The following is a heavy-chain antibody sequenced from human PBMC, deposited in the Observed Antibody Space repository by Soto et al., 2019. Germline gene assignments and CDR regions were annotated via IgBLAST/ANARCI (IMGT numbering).Heavy chain of an antibody. Sequence: ASVKVSCKASGYTFTSYAMHWVRQAPVQGLEWMGWINAGNGNTKYSQKFQGRVTITRDTSASTAYMELSSLRSEDTAVYYCARAIVVVVAARVVNWFDPWGQGTLVTVSS. CDR1: GYTFTSYA. V-gene: IGHV1-3*01. CDR2: INAGNGNT. D-gene: IGHD2-15*01. CDR3: ARAIVVVVAARVVNWFDP. J-gene: IGHJ5*02.